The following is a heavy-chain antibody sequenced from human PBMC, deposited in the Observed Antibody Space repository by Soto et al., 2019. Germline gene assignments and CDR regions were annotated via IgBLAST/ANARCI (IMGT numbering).Heavy chain of an antibody. CDR2: IYYSGSA. CDR3: ARERLDYDFWSGSVWFDP. J-gene: IGHJ5*02. V-gene: IGHV4-61*01. Sequence: PSATLSLTCTVSGGSVSSGSYYWSCIRQPPGKGLEWIGYIYYSGSANYTPSLKSRVTISVDTSKNQFSLKLSSVTGADTAAYYCARERLDYDFWSGSVWFDPWGQGTLVTVSS. CDR1: GGSVSSGSYY. D-gene: IGHD3-3*01.